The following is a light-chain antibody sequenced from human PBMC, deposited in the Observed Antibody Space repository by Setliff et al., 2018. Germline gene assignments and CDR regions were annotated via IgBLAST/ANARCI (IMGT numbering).Light chain of an antibody. V-gene: IGLV2-14*01. CDR3: CSYAGSWFYV. CDR1: SSDVGDYKY. Sequence: SALTQPASVSGSPGQSITISCTGTSSDVGDYKYVSWYQQLPGKAPKLIIFEVSNRPSGIPNRFSGSKSGNTASLTISGLQAEDEADYYCCSYAGSWFYVFGTGTKVTVL. CDR2: EVS. J-gene: IGLJ1*01.